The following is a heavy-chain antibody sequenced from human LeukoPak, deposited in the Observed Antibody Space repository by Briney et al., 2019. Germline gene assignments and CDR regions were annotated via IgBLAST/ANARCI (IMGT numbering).Heavy chain of an antibody. D-gene: IGHD2-2*01. Sequence: GGSLRLSCAASGFTFSSYSMNWVRQAPGKGLEWVSYISSSSSTIYYADSVKGRFTISRDNAKNSLYLQMNSLRAEDTAVYYCARGPFTSISKYFDYWGQGTLVTVSS. CDR3: ARGPFTSISKYFDY. V-gene: IGHV3-48*04. CDR2: ISSSSSTI. CDR1: GFTFSSYS. J-gene: IGHJ4*02.